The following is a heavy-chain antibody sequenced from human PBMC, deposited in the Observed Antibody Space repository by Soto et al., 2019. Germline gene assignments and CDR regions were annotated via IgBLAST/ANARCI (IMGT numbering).Heavy chain of an antibody. CDR1: GGSLSGYY. CDR2: VKDGGHT. V-gene: IGHV4-34*01. D-gene: IGHD6-19*01. J-gene: IGHJ4*02. CDR3: ARGQEGVVAAH. Sequence: QVQLQQWGAGLLKPSETLSLNCAVTGGSLSGYYWSWIRQPPGKGLEWIGEVKDGGHTNYSPSLRGRVTISSDTSNNQFSYRLISVTAAHTGVYYCARGQEGVVAAHWDQGSLVTVSS.